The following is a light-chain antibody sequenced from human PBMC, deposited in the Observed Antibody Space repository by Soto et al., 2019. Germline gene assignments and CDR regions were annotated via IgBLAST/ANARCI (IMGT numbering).Light chain of an antibody. J-gene: IGKJ3*01. CDR2: AAS. Sequence: DIQMTQSPSSLSASVGDRVTITCRASQAISNYLAWYQQRPGKVPKLLIYAASTLQSGVSSRFSGSGSGTDFTLTISGLLPEDVATYYCQNLDSAAFTFGPGTKVDIK. V-gene: IGKV1-27*01. CDR1: QAISNY. CDR3: QNLDSAAFT.